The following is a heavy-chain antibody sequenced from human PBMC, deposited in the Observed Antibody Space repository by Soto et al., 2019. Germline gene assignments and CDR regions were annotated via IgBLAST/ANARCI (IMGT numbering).Heavy chain of an antibody. D-gene: IGHD3-22*01. Sequence: SVKVSCKASGGTFSSYAISWVRQAPGQGLEWMGGIIPIFGTANYAQKFQGRVTITADKSTSTAYMELSSLRSEDTAVYYCASGYYRGVRYYFDYWGQGTLVTVSS. CDR3: ASGYYRGVRYYFDY. CDR1: GGTFSSYA. V-gene: IGHV1-69*06. CDR2: IIPIFGTA. J-gene: IGHJ4*02.